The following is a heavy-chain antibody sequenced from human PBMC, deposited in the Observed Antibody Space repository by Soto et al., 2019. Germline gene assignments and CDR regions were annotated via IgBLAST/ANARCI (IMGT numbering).Heavy chain of an antibody. V-gene: IGHV4-39*01. D-gene: IGHD2-8*01. CDR2: IYYSGST. J-gene: IGHJ4*02. Sequence: SETLSLTCTVSGGSISSSSYYWGWIRQPPGKGLEWIGSIYYSGSTYYNPSLKSRVTISVDTSKNQFSLKLSSVTAADTAVYYCARHQWAPIDYWGQGTLVTVSS. CDR1: GGSISSSSYY. CDR3: ARHQWAPIDY.